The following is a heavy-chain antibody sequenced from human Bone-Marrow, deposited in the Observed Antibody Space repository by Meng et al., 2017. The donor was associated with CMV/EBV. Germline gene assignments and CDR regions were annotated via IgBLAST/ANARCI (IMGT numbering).Heavy chain of an antibody. J-gene: IGHJ6*02. Sequence: SESLSLTCTIAGGSLISYYWSWIRQPPGKGLEWIGYIYYSGSTNYNPSLKSRVTISVDTSKNQFSLKLSSVTAADTAVYYCARVEFLGRSTQKPRPTSLDVWGQGTTVTVSS. D-gene: IGHD3-10*01. CDR3: ARVEFLGRSTQKPRPTSLDV. CDR1: GGSLISYY. CDR2: IYYSGST. V-gene: IGHV4-59*01.